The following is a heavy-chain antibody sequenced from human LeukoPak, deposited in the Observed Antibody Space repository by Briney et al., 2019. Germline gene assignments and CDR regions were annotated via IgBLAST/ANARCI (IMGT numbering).Heavy chain of an antibody. CDR3: AKLADAPI. Sequence: KPGGSLRLSCAASGITFTTYAMSWVRQAPGKGLEWVSVITGNGGSTDYADSVKGRFTISRDNSKNTLYLQMNSLRAEDTAVYYCAKLADAPIWSLGTIVTVSS. D-gene: IGHD2-15*01. J-gene: IGHJ3*02. V-gene: IGHV3-23*01. CDR1: GITFTTYA. CDR2: ITGNGGST.